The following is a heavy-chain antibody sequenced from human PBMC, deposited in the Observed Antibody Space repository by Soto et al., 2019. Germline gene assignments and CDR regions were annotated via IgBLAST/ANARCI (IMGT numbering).Heavy chain of an antibody. CDR1: GFSRTTRGVG. D-gene: IGHD3-16*02. Sequence: SGPTLVNPTETLTLTCTFSGFSRTTRGVGVGWIRQPPGKALEWLAVIYWDDDKRYSPCLKTRLVLTKDTPKNQVVLTMTNMDSVDTATYFCAHIVITFGGVVAPDAFDVWGQGTMVTVSS. CDR3: AHIVITFGGVVAPDAFDV. V-gene: IGHV2-5*02. J-gene: IGHJ3*01. CDR2: IYWDDDK.